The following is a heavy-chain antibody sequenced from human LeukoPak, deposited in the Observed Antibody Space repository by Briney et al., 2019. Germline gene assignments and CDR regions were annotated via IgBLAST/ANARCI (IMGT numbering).Heavy chain of an antibody. J-gene: IGHJ4*02. CDR2: ISSNGGSS. Sequence: GGSLRLSCSASGFTFSAYAMYWVRQAPGKGLEYVSGISSNGGSSFYADSVRGRFTISRDNSKNTLYLQMSSLRAEDTAVYYCVKITSITGGDCWGQGTRLTVSS. D-gene: IGHD1-20*01. CDR1: GFTFSAYA. CDR3: VKITSITGGDC. V-gene: IGHV3-64D*09.